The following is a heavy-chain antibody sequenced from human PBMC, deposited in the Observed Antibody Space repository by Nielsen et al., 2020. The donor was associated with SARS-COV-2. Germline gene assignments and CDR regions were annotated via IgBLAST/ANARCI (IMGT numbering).Heavy chain of an antibody. CDR3: ARGSGHSGYDYKYYYYYYMDV. V-gene: IGHV1-2*04. CDR1: GYTFTGYY. D-gene: IGHD5-12*01. J-gene: IGHJ6*03. Sequence: ASVKVSCKASGYTFTGYYMHWVRQAPGQGLEWMGRINPNSGGTNYAQKFQGWVTMTRDTSISTAYMELSRLRSDDTAVYYCARGSGHSGYDYKYYYYYYMDVWGKGTTVTVSS. CDR2: INPNSGGT.